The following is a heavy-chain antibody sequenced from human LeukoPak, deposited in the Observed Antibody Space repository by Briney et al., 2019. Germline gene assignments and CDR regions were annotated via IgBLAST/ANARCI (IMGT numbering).Heavy chain of an antibody. V-gene: IGHV3-23*01. CDR2: ISGGGGST. CDR1: GFTFSSFA. D-gene: IGHD1-14*01. CDR3: AKNQGAHYYYYYRDV. J-gene: IGHJ6*03. Sequence: GGSLRLSCAASGFTFSSFAMSWVRQAPGKGLQWVSSISGGGGSTYYADSVKGRFTISRDNSKNTLYLQMDSLRAEDTAVYYCAKNQGAHYYYYYRDVWGKGTTVTVSS.